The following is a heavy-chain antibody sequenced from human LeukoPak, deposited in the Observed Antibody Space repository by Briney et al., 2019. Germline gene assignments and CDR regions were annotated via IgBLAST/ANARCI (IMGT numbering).Heavy chain of an antibody. Sequence: LSLTCAVYGGSFSGYYWSWIRQPPGKGLEWVAVISYDGSNKYYADSVKGRFTISRDNSKNTLYLQMNSLRAEDTAVYYCARDFEWLRSLDYWGQGTLVTVSS. D-gene: IGHD5-12*01. CDR3: ARDFEWLRSLDY. J-gene: IGHJ4*02. CDR1: GGSFSGYY. V-gene: IGHV3-30*03. CDR2: ISYDGSNK.